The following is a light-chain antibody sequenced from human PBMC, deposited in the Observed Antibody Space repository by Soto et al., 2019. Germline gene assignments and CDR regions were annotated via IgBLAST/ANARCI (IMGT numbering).Light chain of an antibody. V-gene: IGKV3-20*01. Sequence: EIVLTQSPGTLSLSPGERATLSCRTSPSVSSSYLAWYQQKPGQAPRLLIYGASSRATGIPDRFSGSGSGTDFTLTISRLEPEDFAVYYCQQYGRSWWTFGQGTKVEIK. CDR2: GAS. CDR3: QQYGRSWWT. CDR1: PSVSSSY. J-gene: IGKJ1*01.